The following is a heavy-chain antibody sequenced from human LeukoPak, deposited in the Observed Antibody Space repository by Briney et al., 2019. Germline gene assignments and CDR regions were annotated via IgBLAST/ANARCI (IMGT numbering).Heavy chain of an antibody. CDR3: ARDPKGIAAFDP. D-gene: IGHD6-13*01. CDR2: IYYSGST. CDR1: TFSSYG. J-gene: IGHJ5*02. V-gene: IGHV4-39*07. Sequence: TFSSYGMSWVRQPPGKGLEWIGSIYYSGSTYYNPSLKSRVTISVDTSKNQFSLKLSSVTAADTAVYYCARDPKGIAAFDPWGQGTLVTVSS.